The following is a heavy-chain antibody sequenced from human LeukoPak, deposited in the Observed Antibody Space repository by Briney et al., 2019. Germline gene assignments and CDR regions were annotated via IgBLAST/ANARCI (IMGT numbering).Heavy chain of an antibody. J-gene: IGHJ4*02. CDR1: GGSLSGYY. V-gene: IGHV4-34*01. CDR3: ARLDFWSGYYFDY. Sequence: SETLSLTCAVYGGSLSGYYWSWIRQPPGKGLEWIGEINHSGSTNYNPSLKSRVTISVDTSKNQFSLKLSSVTAADTAVYYCARLDFWSGYYFDYWGQGTLVTVSS. D-gene: IGHD3-3*01. CDR2: INHSGST.